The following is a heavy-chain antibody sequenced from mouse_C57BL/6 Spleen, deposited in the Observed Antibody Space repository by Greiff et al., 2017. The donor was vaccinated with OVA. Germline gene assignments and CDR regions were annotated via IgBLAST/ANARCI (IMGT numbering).Heavy chain of an antibody. V-gene: IGHV1-66*01. D-gene: IGHD2-1*01. J-gene: IGHJ4*01. CDR3: AYGNYVLYYYAMDY. Sequence: VKLQESGPELVKPGASVKISCKASGYSFTSYYIHWVKQRPGQGLEWIGWIYPGSGNTKYNEKFKGKATLTADTSSSTAYMQLSSLTSEDSAVYYCAYGNYVLYYYAMDYWGQGTSVTVSS. CDR1: GYSFTSYY. CDR2: IYPGSGNT.